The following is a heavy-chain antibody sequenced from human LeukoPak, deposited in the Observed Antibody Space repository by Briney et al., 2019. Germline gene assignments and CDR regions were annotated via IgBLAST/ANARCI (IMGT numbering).Heavy chain of an antibody. J-gene: IGHJ4*02. V-gene: IGHV1-8*03. CDR2: MNPNSGNT. CDR1: GYTFTSYD. D-gene: IGHD6-13*01. Sequence: ASVKVSCKASGYTFTSYDINWVRQAPGQGLEWMGWMNPNSGNTGYAQKFQGRVTITRNTSISTAYMELSSLRSEDTAVYYCARGRVSSWYWRYFDYWGQGTLVTVSS. CDR3: ARGRVSSWYWRYFDY.